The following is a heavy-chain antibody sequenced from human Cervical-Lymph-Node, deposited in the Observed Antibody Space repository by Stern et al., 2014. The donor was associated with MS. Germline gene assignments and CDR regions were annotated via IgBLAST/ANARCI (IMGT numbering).Heavy chain of an antibody. D-gene: IGHD6-19*01. Sequence: QLVESGAEVKKPGASVKVSCTASGYNFTSYYMHWVRQAPGQGLEWLGIINPSGGSPSYAQKFQGRVTMTRDTSTSTVYMELRSLRSEDTAVYYCAREVAGHRLGMMDVWGQGTTVTVSS. CDR1: GYNFTSYY. CDR3: AREVAGHRLGMMDV. V-gene: IGHV1-46*01. J-gene: IGHJ6*02. CDR2: INPSGGSP.